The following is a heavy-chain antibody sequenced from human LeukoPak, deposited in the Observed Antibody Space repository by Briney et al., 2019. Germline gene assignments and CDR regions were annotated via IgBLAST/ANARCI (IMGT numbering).Heavy chain of an antibody. V-gene: IGHV3-30*02. CDR3: AKDRPRIAVTGSVFDY. Sequence: GGSLRLSCVASGFIFSDYGMHWVRQAPGKGLEWVAFTRFDESYSYYVQSVRGRFSISRDNAQNTLYLHMNNLGSEDAAVYYCAKDRPRIAVTGSVFDYWGQGTLVTVSS. CDR1: GFIFSDYG. CDR2: TRFDESYS. D-gene: IGHD6-19*01. J-gene: IGHJ4*02.